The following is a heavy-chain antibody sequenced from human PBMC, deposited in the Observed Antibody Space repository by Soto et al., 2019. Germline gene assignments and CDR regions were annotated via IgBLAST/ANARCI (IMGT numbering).Heavy chain of an antibody. D-gene: IGHD5-12*01. CDR1: GGSISSYY. CDR2: IYYSGST. Sequence: PSETLSLTCTVSGGSISSYYWSWIRQPPGKGLKWIGYIYYSGSTNYNPSLKSRVTISVDTSKNQFSLKLSSVTAADTAVYYCARRSRRLRLYYWYFDLWGRGTLVTVSS. V-gene: IGHV4-59*08. J-gene: IGHJ2*01. CDR3: ARRSRRLRLYYWYFDL.